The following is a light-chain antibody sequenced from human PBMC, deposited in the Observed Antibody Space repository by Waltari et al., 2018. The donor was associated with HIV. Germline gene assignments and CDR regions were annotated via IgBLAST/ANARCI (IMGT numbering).Light chain of an antibody. V-gene: IGLV1-44*01. CDR1: SSNIGSNP. J-gene: IGLJ3*02. CDR3: AVWDDSLRSVL. Sequence: QSVLTQPPSASGTPGQRLNISCSGGSSNIGSNPVNWYRQFPGEAPKLLIYTNIQRPSGVPDRFSGSKSGTSASLAISGLQSEDEADFYCAVWDDSLRSVLFGGGTRLTVL. CDR2: TNI.